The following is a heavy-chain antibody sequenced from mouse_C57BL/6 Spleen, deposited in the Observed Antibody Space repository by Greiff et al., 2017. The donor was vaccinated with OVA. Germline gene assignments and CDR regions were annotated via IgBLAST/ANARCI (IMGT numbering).Heavy chain of an antibody. CDR3: KGYGSSYDWYFDV. CDR1: GYTFTSYW. J-gene: IGHJ1*03. D-gene: IGHD1-1*01. CDR2: IYPGNSDT. Sequence: VQLQQSGTVLARPGASVKMSCKTSGYTFTSYWMHWVKQRPGQGLEWIGAIYPGNSDTSYNQKFKGKAKLTAVTSDSTAYMELSSLTNEDSAVYYCKGYGSSYDWYFDVWGTGTTVTVSS. V-gene: IGHV1-5*01.